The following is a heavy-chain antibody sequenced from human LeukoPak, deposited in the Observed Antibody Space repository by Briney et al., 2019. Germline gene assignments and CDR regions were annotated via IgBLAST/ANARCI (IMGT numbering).Heavy chain of an antibody. V-gene: IGHV3-53*01. CDR2: IYSGGSI. Sequence: GGSLRLSCAASGFTVSSNYMSWVRQAPGKGLEWVSVIYSGGSIYYADSVKGRFTISRDNSKNTLYLQMNSLRAEDTAVYYCARDGYNENAFDIWGQGTMVTVSS. J-gene: IGHJ3*02. CDR3: ARDGYNENAFDI. D-gene: IGHD5-24*01. CDR1: GFTVSSNY.